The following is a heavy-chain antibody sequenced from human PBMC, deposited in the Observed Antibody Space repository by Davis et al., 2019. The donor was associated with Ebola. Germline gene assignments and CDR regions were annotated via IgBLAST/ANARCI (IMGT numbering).Heavy chain of an antibody. V-gene: IGHV3-7*03. CDR2: MKQDGSDI. CDR1: GFSFSSYW. J-gene: IGHJ3*02. CDR3: ASMLWGGGFDI. D-gene: IGHD2-21*01. Sequence: GESLKISCEASGFSFSSYWMSWVRQAPGKGLEWVANMKQDGSDIYYVDSVKGRFTISRDNARNSLLLQMNSLRDEDTAVYYCASMLWGGGFDIWGQGTMVTVSS.